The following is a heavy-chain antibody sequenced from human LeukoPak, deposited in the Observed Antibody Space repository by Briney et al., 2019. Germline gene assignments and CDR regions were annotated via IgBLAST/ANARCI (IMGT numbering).Heavy chain of an antibody. CDR3: AREDGSAWTDLFDY. CDR2: INPDSGGT. D-gene: IGHD6-19*01. Sequence: ASVTVSCKASGYTFTAYYVHWVRQAPGQGLEGMGWINPDSGGTNYAQNLQGNVTMTRDTSLNTAYLELSSLTSDDTAVYYCAREDGSAWTDLFDYWGQGALVTVSS. J-gene: IGHJ4*02. CDR1: GYTFTAYY. V-gene: IGHV1-2*02.